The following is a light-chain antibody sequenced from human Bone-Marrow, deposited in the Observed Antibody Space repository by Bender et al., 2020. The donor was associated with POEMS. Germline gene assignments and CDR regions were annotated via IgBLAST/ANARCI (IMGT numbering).Light chain of an antibody. J-gene: IGLJ2*01. Sequence: SYVLTQPPSVSVASGQTARLTCWGIRIHSQTVHWYQQKPGQAPVLVVYADRARPSGIPERSSASKSGNTASLTISGLQAEDEADYYCSSYTGSSTLAFGGGTKLTVL. CDR3: SSYTGSSTLA. CDR1: RIHSQT. CDR2: ADR. V-gene: IGLV3-21*02.